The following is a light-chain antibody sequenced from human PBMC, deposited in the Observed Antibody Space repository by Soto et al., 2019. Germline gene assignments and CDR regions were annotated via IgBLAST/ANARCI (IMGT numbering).Light chain of an antibody. CDR2: GAS. CDR3: HQYDYWPET. V-gene: IGKV3-15*01. J-gene: IGKJ1*01. Sequence: EIVMTQSPATLSVSPGERASLSCRASQSVGSNLAWYQQRPGQPPRILMFGASTRATGIPARFSGSGSGTEFTRTISSLQSEDFAVYYCHQYDYWPETFGQGTKVESK. CDR1: QSVGSN.